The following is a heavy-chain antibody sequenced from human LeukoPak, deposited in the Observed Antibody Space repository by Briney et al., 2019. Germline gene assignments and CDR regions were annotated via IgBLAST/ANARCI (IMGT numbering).Heavy chain of an antibody. Sequence: SETLSLTCTASGVSISSYFWTWIRQPAGKGLEWIGRIYTSGSTNYNPSLMSRVTMSVDTSKNQFSLKLSSVTAADTAVYYCARAGDSSGYEYYFDYWGQGTLVTVSS. J-gene: IGHJ4*02. CDR3: ARAGDSSGYEYYFDY. CDR1: GVSISSYF. CDR2: IYTSGST. V-gene: IGHV4-4*07. D-gene: IGHD3-22*01.